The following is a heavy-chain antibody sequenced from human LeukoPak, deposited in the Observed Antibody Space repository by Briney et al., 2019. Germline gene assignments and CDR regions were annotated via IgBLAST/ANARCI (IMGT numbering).Heavy chain of an antibody. CDR2: INLNGGST. Sequence: ASVKGSCKTSGYTFTSYYMHWVRQAPGQGLELMGIINLNGGSTKYAQKFQGRVTMTRDTSTSTVYIELSSLRSEDTAVYYCTRVYCSSSCCYNADYWGQGTLVIVSS. D-gene: IGHD2-2*02. CDR1: GYTFTSYY. CDR3: TRVYCSSSCCYNADY. V-gene: IGHV1-46*03. J-gene: IGHJ4*02.